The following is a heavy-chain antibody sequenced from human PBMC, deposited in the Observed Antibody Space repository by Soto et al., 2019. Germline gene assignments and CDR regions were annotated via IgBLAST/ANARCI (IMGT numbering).Heavy chain of an antibody. CDR3: ARVRRGRGASARMFNDGGSCYFDY. J-gene: IGHJ4*02. Sequence: SETLSLTCTVSGGSISSSSYYWGWIRQPPGKGLEWIGSIYYSGSTYYNPSLKSRVTISVDTSKNQFSLKLSSVTAADTAVYYCARVRRGRGASARMFNDGGSCYFDYWGQGTLVTVSS. CDR1: GGSISSSSYY. V-gene: IGHV4-39*07. CDR2: IYYSGST. D-gene: IGHD2-15*01.